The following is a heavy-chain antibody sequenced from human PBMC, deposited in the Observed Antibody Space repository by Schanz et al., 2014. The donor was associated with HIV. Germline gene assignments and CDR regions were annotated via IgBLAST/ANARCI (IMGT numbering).Heavy chain of an antibody. CDR1: GFTFSNYA. CDR2: ISYDGSNK. J-gene: IGHJ4*02. CDR3: AREGGTSGFNGFFDS. Sequence: QVQLVESGGGVVQPGRSLRLSCAVSGFTFSNYAMHWVRQAPGKGLEWVAVISYDGSNKYYADSVKGRFTISRDNSRNSLYLEVSSLRTDDTALYYCAREGGTSGFNGFFDSWGQGTLVTVSS. D-gene: IGHD3-22*01. V-gene: IGHV3-30-3*01.